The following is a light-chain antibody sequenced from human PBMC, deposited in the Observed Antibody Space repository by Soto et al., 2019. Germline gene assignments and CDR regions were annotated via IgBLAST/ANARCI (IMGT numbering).Light chain of an antibody. Sequence: PGERATLSCRASQSVSSDYLAWYQQKPGQAPRLLISRASRRATGIPDRFSGSGSGTDFTLTISRLEPEDFAVYYCQQYGSSPPYTFGQGTKLEIK. CDR1: QSVSSDY. CDR2: RAS. CDR3: QQYGSSPPYT. V-gene: IGKV3-20*01. J-gene: IGKJ2*01.